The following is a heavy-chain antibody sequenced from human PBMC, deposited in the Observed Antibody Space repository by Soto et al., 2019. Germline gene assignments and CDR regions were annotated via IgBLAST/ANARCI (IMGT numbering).Heavy chain of an antibody. CDR1: GYTFTCYG. V-gene: IGHV1-18*01. J-gene: IGHJ4*02. CDR3: ARDRVVVAAGYFDY. Sequence: ASVKVSCKASGYTFTCYGISWVRQAPGQGLEWMGWISAYNGNTNYAQKLQGRVTMTTDTSTSTAYMELRSLRSDDTAVYYCARDRVVVAAGYFDYSGQGTLVTVSS. CDR2: ISAYNGNT. D-gene: IGHD2-15*01.